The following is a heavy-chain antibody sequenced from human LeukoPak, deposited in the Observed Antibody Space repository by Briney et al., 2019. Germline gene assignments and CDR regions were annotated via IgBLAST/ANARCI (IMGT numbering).Heavy chain of an antibody. J-gene: IGHJ4*02. CDR3: ARSDIVVVVAATGLGTNFDY. CDR1: GYIFTSYG. D-gene: IGHD2-15*01. V-gene: IGHV1-18*01. CDR2: ISAYNGNT. Sequence: ASVKDSCKASGYIFTSYGISWVRQAPGQGPEWGGWISAYNGNTNYAQNVQDRVTLTTDTSTTTAYMELRSLRSEDTAVYYCARSDIVVVVAATGLGTNFDYWGQGTLVTVSS.